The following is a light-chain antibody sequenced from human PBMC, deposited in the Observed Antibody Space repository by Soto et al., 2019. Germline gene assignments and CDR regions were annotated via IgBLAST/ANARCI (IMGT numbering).Light chain of an antibody. J-gene: IGLJ1*01. Sequence: SYELTQISSVSVAPGQTARISCGGNSIGSKSVHWYQQKPGQAPVVVVYDDSDRPSGIPERFSGSNSGNTATLTISRVKAGDEADYYCQVWDDNSDHHVFGTGTKVTVL. V-gene: IGLV3-21*02. CDR2: DDS. CDR3: QVWDDNSDHHV. CDR1: SIGSKS.